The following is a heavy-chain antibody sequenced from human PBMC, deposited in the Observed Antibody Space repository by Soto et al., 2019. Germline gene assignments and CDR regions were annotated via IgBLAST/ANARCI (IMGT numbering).Heavy chain of an antibody. J-gene: IGHJ4*02. Sequence: QVQLVQSGAEVKKPGSSVKVSCKASGGTFSSYAISWVRQAPGQGLEWMGGIIPIFGTANYAQKFQGRVTITADESTSTAYMGLSSLRSEDTAVYYCARDGGGSSGWYGGDFDYWGQGTLVTVSS. CDR1: GGTFSSYA. CDR2: IIPIFGTA. V-gene: IGHV1-69*01. CDR3: ARDGGGSSGWYGGDFDY. D-gene: IGHD6-19*01.